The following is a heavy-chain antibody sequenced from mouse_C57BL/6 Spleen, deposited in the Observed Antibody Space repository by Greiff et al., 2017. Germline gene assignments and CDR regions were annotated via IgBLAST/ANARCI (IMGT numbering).Heavy chain of an antibody. CDR1: GYTFTDYN. Sequence: EVQLQQSGPELVKPGASVKIPCKASGYTFTDYNMDWVKQSHGKSLEWIGDINPNNGGTIYNQKFKGKATLTVDKSSSTAYMELRSLTSEDTAVYYCARSHYYGSRYYFDSWGQGTTLTVST. CDR3: ARSHYYGSRYYFDS. J-gene: IGHJ2*01. V-gene: IGHV1-18*01. D-gene: IGHD1-1*01. CDR2: INPNNGGT.